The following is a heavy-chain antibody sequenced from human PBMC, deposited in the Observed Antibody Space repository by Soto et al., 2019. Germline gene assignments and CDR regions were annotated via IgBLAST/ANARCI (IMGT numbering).Heavy chain of an antibody. CDR1: GYTFTNFY. CDR2: INPSGDTS. V-gene: IGHV1-46*01. Sequence: ASVKVSCKTSGYTFTNFYMHWVRQAPGQGLEWMGIINPSGDTSSYAQKFRGRVTMTRDTSRSTVYVELSSLRSEDTAVYYCARATLHVDTAMVIFHYDSSGYVFDYWGQGTLVTVSS. J-gene: IGHJ4*02. CDR3: ARATLHVDTAMVIFHYDSSGYVFDY. D-gene: IGHD3-22*01.